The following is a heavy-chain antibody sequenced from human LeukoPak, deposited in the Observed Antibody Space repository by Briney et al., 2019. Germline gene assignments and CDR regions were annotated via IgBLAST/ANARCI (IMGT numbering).Heavy chain of an antibody. CDR1: GFTFSTYW. CDR2: IYSGGST. Sequence: GGSLRLSCAASGFTFSTYWMSWVRQAPGKGLEWVSVIYSGGSTYYADSVKGRFTISRDNSKNTLYLRMNSLRAEDTAVYYCAREGYYYDSSGRFDYWGQGTLVTVSS. CDR3: AREGYYYDSSGRFDY. D-gene: IGHD3-22*01. J-gene: IGHJ4*02. V-gene: IGHV3-53*01.